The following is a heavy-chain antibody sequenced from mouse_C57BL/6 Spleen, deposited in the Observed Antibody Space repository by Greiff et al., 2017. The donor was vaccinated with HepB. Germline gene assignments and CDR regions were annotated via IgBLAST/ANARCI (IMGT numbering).Heavy chain of an antibody. D-gene: IGHD1-1*01. V-gene: IGHV1-61*01. J-gene: IGHJ1*03. Sequence: QVQLQQPGAELVRPGSSVKLSCKASGYTFTSYWMDWVKQRPGQGLEWIGNIYPSDSETHYNQKFKDKATLTVDKSSSTAYMQLSSLTSEDSAVYSCARGYYGSSYWYFDVWGTGTTVTVSS. CDR3: ARGYYGSSYWYFDV. CDR2: IYPSDSET. CDR1: GYTFTSYW.